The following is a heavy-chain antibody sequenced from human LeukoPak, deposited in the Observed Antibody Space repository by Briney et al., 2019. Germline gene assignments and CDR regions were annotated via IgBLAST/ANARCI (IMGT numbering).Heavy chain of an antibody. CDR3: TTGLKWDQPGVDY. Sequence: GGSLRLSCAASGFTFSNAWMSWVRQAPGKGLEWVGRIKSKTDGGTTDYVAPVKGRFTISRDDSKNTLYLQMNSLKTEDTAVYYCTTGLKWDQPGVDYWGQGTLVTVSS. D-gene: IGHD1-26*01. J-gene: IGHJ4*02. CDR1: GFTFSNAW. CDR2: IKSKTDGGTT. V-gene: IGHV3-15*01.